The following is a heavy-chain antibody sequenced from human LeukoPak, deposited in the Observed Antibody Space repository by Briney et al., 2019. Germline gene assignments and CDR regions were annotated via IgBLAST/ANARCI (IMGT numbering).Heavy chain of an antibody. CDR2: IYYSGNT. CDR1: GGSIAGSSNY. D-gene: IGHD2-15*01. J-gene: IGHJ4*02. CDR3: ARVGVFGYCTRDSCHSPLDY. V-gene: IGHV4-39*07. Sequence: SETLSLTCTVPGGSIAGSSNYWVWIRQPPGKGLEWIGNIYYSGNTYYNPSLKSRVTISVDTSKNQFSLNLASVTAADTAVYYCARVGVFGYCTRDSCHSPLDYWGQGTLVTVSS.